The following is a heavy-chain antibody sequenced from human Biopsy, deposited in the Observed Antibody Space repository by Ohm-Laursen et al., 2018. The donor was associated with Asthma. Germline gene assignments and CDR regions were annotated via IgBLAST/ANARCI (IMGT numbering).Heavy chain of an antibody. V-gene: IGHV3-30*04. Sequence: SLSLSCSASRFSYAMHCVRQASGKGLEWAGVISYDGSSIYYSDSVKGRFTISRDNSMKTLYLQMNNLRAEDTAVYYCASQSSGPDFWSGYYCFDYWGQGTLVTVSS. D-gene: IGHD3-3*01. CDR2: ISYDGSSI. CDR3: ASQSSGPDFWSGYYCFDY. CDR1: RFSYA. J-gene: IGHJ4*02.